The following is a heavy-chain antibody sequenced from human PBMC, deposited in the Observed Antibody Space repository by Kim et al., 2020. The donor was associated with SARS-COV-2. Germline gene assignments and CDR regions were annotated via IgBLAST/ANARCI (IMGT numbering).Heavy chain of an antibody. V-gene: IGHV3-74*01. CDR3: ARGNIAAAGRGFDI. Sequence: GGSLRLSCAASGFTFSSYWMHWVRQAPGKGLVWVSRINGDGTSTNYADSVKGRFTISRDSAKNTLYLQMNSLRAEDTAVYYCARGNIAAAGRGFDIWGQGTMVTVSS. J-gene: IGHJ3*02. CDR2: INGDGTST. CDR1: GFTFSSYW. D-gene: IGHD6-13*01.